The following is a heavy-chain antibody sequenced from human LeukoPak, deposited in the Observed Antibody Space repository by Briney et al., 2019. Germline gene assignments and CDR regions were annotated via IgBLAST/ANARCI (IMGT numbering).Heavy chain of an antibody. CDR3: ARETVAGLQSYFDY. J-gene: IGHJ4*02. CDR2: IYSGGST. Sequence: PGGSLRLSCAASGFTVSSNYMSWVRQAPGKGLEGVSVIYSGGSTYYADSVKGRFTISRDNSKNTLYLQMNSLRAEDTAVYYCARETVAGLQSYFDYWGQGTLVTVSS. D-gene: IGHD6-19*01. V-gene: IGHV3-53*01. CDR1: GFTVSSNY.